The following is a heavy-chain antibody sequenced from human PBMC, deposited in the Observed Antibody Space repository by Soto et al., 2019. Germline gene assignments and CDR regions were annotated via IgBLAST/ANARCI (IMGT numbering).Heavy chain of an antibody. J-gene: IGHJ4*02. CDR3: TTDNHHIVGATRIFDY. D-gene: IGHD1-26*01. CDR2: ISYDGSNK. Sequence: QVQLVESGGGVVQPGRSLRLSCAASGFTFSSYAMHWVRQAPGKGLEWVAVISYDGSNKYYADSVKGRFTISRDNSKNTLYLQMNSLKTEDTAVYYCTTDNHHIVGATRIFDYWGQGTLVTVSS. CDR1: GFTFSSYA. V-gene: IGHV3-30-3*01.